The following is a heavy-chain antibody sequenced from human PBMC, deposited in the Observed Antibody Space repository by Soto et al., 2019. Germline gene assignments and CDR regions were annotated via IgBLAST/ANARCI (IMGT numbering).Heavy chain of an antibody. D-gene: IGHD3-16*01. CDR3: AAIRGEYRRGGAIDI. CDR1: GGTLTNHA. CDR2: IIPTFGTV. J-gene: IGHJ3*02. Sequence: QVHLVQSGAELKKPGSSVKLSCKTSGGTLTNHAIIWVRQAPGQRLLWMGGIIPTFGTVNYSLKFQVRLKXXADEKTGTASMELTYLRPEDTAVYYCAAIRGEYRRGGAIDIWGQGTVVTVSA. V-gene: IGHV1-69*12.